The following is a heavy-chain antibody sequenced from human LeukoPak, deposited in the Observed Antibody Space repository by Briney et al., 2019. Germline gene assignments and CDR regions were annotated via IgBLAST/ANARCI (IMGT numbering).Heavy chain of an antibody. V-gene: IGHV3-23*01. J-gene: IGHJ4*02. D-gene: IGHD3-3*01. CDR3: AKGYDFWSGPGSFDY. CDR2: ISGSGGST. Sequence: PGGSLRLSCAASGFTFSSYGMTWVRKAPGRGLEWVSGISGSGGSTYYADSVKGRFTISRDNSKNTLYLQMNSLRAEDSAVYYCAKGYDFWSGPGSFDYWGQGTLVSVSS. CDR1: GFTFSSYG.